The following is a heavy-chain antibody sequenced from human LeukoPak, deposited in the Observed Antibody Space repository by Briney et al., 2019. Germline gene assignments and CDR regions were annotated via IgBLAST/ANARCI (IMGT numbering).Heavy chain of an antibody. V-gene: IGHV3-48*04. J-gene: IGHJ4*02. Sequence: GGSLRLSCAASGFTFSSYSMNWVRQAPGKGLEWVSYISSSSSTIYYADSVKGRFTISRDNAKNSLYLQMNSLRAEDTAVYYCARAVFSGGVWFGEFYDYWGQGTLVTVSS. CDR1: GFTFSSYS. CDR3: ARAVFSGGVWFGEFYDY. CDR2: ISSSSSTI. D-gene: IGHD3-10*01.